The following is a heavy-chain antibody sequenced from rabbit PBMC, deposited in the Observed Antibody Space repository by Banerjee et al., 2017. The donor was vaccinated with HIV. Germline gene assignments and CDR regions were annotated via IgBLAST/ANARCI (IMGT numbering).Heavy chain of an antibody. CDR1: GFSFSSYYY. Sequence: QEQLEESGGGLVKPEGSLTLTCTASGFSFSSYYYMCWVRQAPGKGLEWIACGYGGSSGSTYYASWAKGRFTISKTSSTTVTLQMASLTAADTATYFCARGPYSYAYVGDAYATYFNLWGPGTLVTVS. D-gene: IGHD6-1*01. CDR2: GYGGSSGST. CDR3: ARGPYSYAYVGDAYATYFNL. V-gene: IGHV1S45*01. J-gene: IGHJ4*01.